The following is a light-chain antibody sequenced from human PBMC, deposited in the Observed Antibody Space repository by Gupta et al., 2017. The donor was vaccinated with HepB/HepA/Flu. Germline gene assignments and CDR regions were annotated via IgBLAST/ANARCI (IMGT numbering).Light chain of an antibody. CDR3: QQYATLWT. CDR1: QNVGNNY. Sequence: ENVLIQSPATLSLSPGDRATLSCRASQNVGNNYLSWHQQKPGQPPRLLIYNTFNRATGVPDRFSGSGSGTDFTLIISRLEPEDFAVYYCQQYATLWTFGQGTKVEIK. V-gene: IGKV3-20*01. J-gene: IGKJ1*01. CDR2: NTF.